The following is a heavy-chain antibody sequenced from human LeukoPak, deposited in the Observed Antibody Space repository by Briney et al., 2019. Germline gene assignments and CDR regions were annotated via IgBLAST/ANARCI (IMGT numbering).Heavy chain of an antibody. CDR3: ARVAVCTSCYTEHFDY. Sequence: ASVRVSCKASGYTFTGYYMHWVRQAPGQGLEWMGWIDPNSGGTNYAQKFQGRVTMTRDTSISTAYMELSGLRSDDTAVYYCARVAVCTSCYTEHFDYWGQGTLVTVSS. J-gene: IGHJ4*02. CDR2: IDPNSGGT. V-gene: IGHV1-2*02. CDR1: GYTFTGYY. D-gene: IGHD2-2*02.